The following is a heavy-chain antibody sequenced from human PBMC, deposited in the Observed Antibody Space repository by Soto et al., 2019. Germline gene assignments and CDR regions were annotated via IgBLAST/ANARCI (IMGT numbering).Heavy chain of an antibody. D-gene: IGHD6-19*01. CDR1: GFSLSTSGVG. CDR3: AHRRIAVAGPGNWFAP. J-gene: IGHJ5*02. Sequence: QITLKESGPTLVKPTQTLTLTCTFSGFSLSTSGVGVGWIRQPPGKALEWLALIYWNDDKRYSPSLKSRLTITKDTSKNLVVLTMTNMDPVDTATYYCAHRRIAVAGPGNWFAPWGQGTXVXXSS. CDR2: IYWNDDK. V-gene: IGHV2-5*01.